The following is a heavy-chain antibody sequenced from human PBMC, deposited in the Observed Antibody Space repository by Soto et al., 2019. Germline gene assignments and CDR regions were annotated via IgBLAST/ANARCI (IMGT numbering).Heavy chain of an antibody. V-gene: IGHV3-21*01. D-gene: IGHD4-17*01. CDR1: GFTFSDHY. Sequence: GGSLRLSCAASGFTFSDHYMDWVRQAPGKGLEWVSSISSSSSYIYYADSVKGRFTISRDNAKNSLYLQMNSLRAEDTAVYYCAREPHGEYMIRWFDPWGPGALVTVSS. J-gene: IGHJ5*02. CDR3: AREPHGEYMIRWFDP. CDR2: ISSSSSYI.